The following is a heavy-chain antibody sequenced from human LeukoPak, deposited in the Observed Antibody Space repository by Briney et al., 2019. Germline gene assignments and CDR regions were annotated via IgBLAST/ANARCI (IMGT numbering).Heavy chain of an antibody. CDR2: MNPNSGNT. Sequence: ASVKVSCKASGYTFTSYGISWVRQAPGQGLEWMGWMNPNSGNTGYAQKFQGRVTMTRNTSISTAYMELSSLRSEDTAVYYCARVPRGWYYFDYWGQGTLVTVSS. CDR3: ARVPRGWYYFDY. CDR1: GYTFTSYG. V-gene: IGHV1-8*02. D-gene: IGHD6-19*01. J-gene: IGHJ4*02.